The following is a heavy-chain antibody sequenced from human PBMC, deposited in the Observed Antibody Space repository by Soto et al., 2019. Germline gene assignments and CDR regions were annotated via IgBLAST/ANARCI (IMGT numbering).Heavy chain of an antibody. Sequence: GGSLRLSCAASGFTVSSNYMSWVRQAPGKGLEWGSVIWYDGSNKYYADSVKGRFTISRDNSKNTLYLQMNSLRAEDTAVYYCAREGGVAVAGTRRGYYFDYWGQGTLVTVSS. J-gene: IGHJ4*02. CDR2: IWYDGSNK. CDR1: GFTVSSNY. CDR3: AREGGVAVAGTRRGYYFDY. V-gene: IGHV3-33*08. D-gene: IGHD6-19*01.